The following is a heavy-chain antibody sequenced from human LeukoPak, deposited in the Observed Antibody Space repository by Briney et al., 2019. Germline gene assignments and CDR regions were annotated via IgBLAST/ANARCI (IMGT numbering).Heavy chain of an antibody. Sequence: SETLSLTCAVYGGSFSGYYWSWIRQPPGKGLEWIGEINHSGSTNYNPSLKSRVTISVDTSKNQFSLKLSSVTAADTAVYYCARAVPACDSSGKPFDYWGQGTLVTVSS. CDR3: ARAVPACDSSGKPFDY. CDR2: INHSGST. J-gene: IGHJ4*02. D-gene: IGHD3-22*01. V-gene: IGHV4-34*01. CDR1: GGSFSGYY.